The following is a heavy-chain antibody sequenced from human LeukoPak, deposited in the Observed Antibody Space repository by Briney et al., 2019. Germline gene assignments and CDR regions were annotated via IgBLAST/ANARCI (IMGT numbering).Heavy chain of an antibody. Sequence: HAGGSLRLSCAASGLAFSSSTMSWVRQAPGKGLECVSIISGSGAATHYTDSVTGRFTIPRDNSKNTLFLQMNSLRAEDTAVYYCAGRPSGEGLAPLDYWGQGALVAVSS. J-gene: IGHJ4*02. V-gene: IGHV3-23*01. CDR3: AGRPSGEGLAPLDY. CDR2: ISGSGAAT. CDR1: GLAFSSST. D-gene: IGHD1-14*01.